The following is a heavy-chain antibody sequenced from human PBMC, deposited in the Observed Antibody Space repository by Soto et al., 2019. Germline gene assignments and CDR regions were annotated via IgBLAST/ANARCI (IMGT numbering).Heavy chain of an antibody. V-gene: IGHV1-2*04. CDR1: GYTFTGYY. J-gene: IGHJ3*02. CDR2: INPNSGGT. Sequence: QVQLVQSGAEVKKPGASVKVSCKASGYTFTGYYMHWVRQAPGQGLEWMGWINPNSGGTNYAQKFQGWVTMTRDTXIXXAYMELSRRRSDATAVYYCARASGTPGTTRGATDIWGQGTMVTVSS. D-gene: IGHD1-1*01. CDR3: ARASGTPGTTRGATDI.